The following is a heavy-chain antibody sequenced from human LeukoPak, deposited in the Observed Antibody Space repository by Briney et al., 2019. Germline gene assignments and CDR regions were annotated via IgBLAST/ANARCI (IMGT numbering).Heavy chain of an antibody. J-gene: IGHJ4*02. D-gene: IGHD6-19*01. V-gene: IGHV3-74*01. CDR2: INRDGRST. Sequence: GGSLRLSCAASGFTFTSYWMHWVRQAPGKGLVWVSSINRDGRSTSYADSVKDRFTISRDNSKNTLYLQMNSLRAEDTAVYSCAKDTGQWPVRTFDSWGQGTLVTVSS. CDR3: AKDTGQWPVRTFDS. CDR1: GFTFTSYW.